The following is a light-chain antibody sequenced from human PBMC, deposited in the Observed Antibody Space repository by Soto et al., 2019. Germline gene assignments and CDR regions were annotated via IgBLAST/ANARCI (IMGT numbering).Light chain of an antibody. Sequence: DIQMTQSPSTLSASVGDRVSITCRASQSISRQLAWYKQKPGKAPNLLIYQASNLETGVPSRFTGSGSGTEFTLTIRSLQPDDLATYYGLQYQSYWTFGQGTKVEVK. V-gene: IGKV1-5*03. CDR2: QAS. J-gene: IGKJ1*01. CDR1: QSISRQ. CDR3: LQYQSYWT.